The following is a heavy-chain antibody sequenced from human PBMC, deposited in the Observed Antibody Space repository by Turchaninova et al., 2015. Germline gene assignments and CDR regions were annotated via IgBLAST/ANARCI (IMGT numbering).Heavy chain of an antibody. D-gene: IGHD6-13*01. Sequence: QVQLQESGPGLVKPSGTLSLTCAVSGAPISNNNGWSWVRPPPGKGLEWIGEIYHSGSTNYNPSLKSRVTISVDKSKNLFSLNLNSVNAADTAVYYCAKEVAAGTYRGFDYWGQGILVTVSS. V-gene: IGHV4-4*02. CDR2: IYHSGST. J-gene: IGHJ4*02. CDR1: GAPISNNNG. CDR3: AKEVAAGTYRGFDY.